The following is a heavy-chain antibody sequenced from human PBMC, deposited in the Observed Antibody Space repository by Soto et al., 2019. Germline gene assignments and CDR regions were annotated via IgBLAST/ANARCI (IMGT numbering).Heavy chain of an antibody. J-gene: IGHJ3*02. CDR3: AREGGSYDSGGYLIRGAFDI. D-gene: IGHD3-22*01. CDR1: GDAISRIDYY. CDR2: IYLRVNT. Sequence: SETLFLTXSVSGDAISRIDYYWTWIRQHPVKGLGSIRNIYLRVNTYYSPSLESRLTISVDTSKNQFSLKLTSVTAADTAVYYCAREGGSYDSGGYLIRGAFDIWGQGTMVTVSS. V-gene: IGHV4-31*02.